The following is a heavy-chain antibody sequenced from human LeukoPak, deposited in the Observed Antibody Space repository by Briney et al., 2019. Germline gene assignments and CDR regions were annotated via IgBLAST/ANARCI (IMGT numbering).Heavy chain of an antibody. CDR1: GFPFSSYW. J-gene: IGHJ5*02. CDR3: VREGGSDWYSGWFDP. D-gene: IGHD6-19*01. CDR2: IMQDGSDI. V-gene: IGHV3-7*01. Sequence: GGSLRLSCAASGFPFSSYWMSWVRQAPGKGLECVANIMQDGSDIYYVDSVKGRFTISRDNAKKSLYLQMNSLRAEDTAVYYCVREGGSDWYSGWFDPWGQGTLVTVSS.